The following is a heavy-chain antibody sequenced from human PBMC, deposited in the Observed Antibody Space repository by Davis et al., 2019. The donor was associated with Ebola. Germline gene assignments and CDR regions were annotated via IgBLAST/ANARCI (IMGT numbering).Heavy chain of an antibody. CDR3: ARDLPWGLEGFDY. D-gene: IGHD1-1*01. CDR2: INPSGGST. CDR1: GYTFTGYY. V-gene: IGHV1-46*01. J-gene: IGHJ4*02. Sequence: ASVKVSCKASGYTFTGYYMHWVRQAPGQGLEWMGIINPSGGSTSYAQKFQGRVTMTRDTSTSTVYMELSSLRSEDTAVYYCARDLPWGLEGFDYWAREPWSPSPQ.